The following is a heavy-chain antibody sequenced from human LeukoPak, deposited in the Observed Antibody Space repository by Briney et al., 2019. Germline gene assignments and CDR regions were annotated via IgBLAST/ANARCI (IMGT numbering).Heavy chain of an antibody. Sequence: ASAKVSCEASGYTFTNYAVHWVRQAPGQRLEWMGWINAGNGNTKYSQKFQSRVTLTRDTSASTAYMEVSSLRSEDTAMYYCARVTTVTTDRFDFWGQGTLVTVSS. CDR3: ARVTTVTTDRFDF. J-gene: IGHJ4*02. CDR2: INAGNGNT. V-gene: IGHV1-3*01. D-gene: IGHD4-17*01. CDR1: GYTFTNYA.